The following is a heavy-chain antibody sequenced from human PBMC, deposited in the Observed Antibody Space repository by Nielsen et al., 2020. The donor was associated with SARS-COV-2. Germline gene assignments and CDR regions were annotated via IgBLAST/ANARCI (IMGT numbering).Heavy chain of an antibody. V-gene: IGHV3-74*01. J-gene: IGHJ4*02. Sequence: GESLKISCAASEFTFSTYWMHWVRQAPGKGLVWISRINSDGSTTTYADSVQGRFTISRDNAKNTLYLQMNSLRAEDTAVYYCARDFGFGSSTSYSNWGQGTLVTVSS. D-gene: IGHD2-2*01. CDR2: INSDGSTT. CDR3: ARDFGFGSSTSYSN. CDR1: EFTFSTYW.